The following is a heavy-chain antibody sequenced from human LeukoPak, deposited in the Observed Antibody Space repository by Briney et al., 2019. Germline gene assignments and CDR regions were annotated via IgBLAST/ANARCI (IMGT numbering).Heavy chain of an antibody. J-gene: IGHJ6*02. Sequence: GGSLRLSCAVSGITFSSCAMSWVRQAPGKGLGWVSSISDSGDNTYYADSVKGRFTISRDNAKNSLYLQMNSLRAEDTAVCYCARDAVAAAGDYYGMDVWGQGTTVTVSS. D-gene: IGHD6-13*01. V-gene: IGHV3-21*01. CDR2: ISDSGDNT. CDR3: ARDAVAAAGDYYGMDV. CDR1: GITFSSCA.